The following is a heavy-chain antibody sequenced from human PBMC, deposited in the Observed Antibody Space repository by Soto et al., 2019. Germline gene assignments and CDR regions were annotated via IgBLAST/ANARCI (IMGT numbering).Heavy chain of an antibody. CDR3: ARDTYGDPFLGMDV. J-gene: IGHJ6*04. CDR1: GFTFSDYY. CDR2: ISGSGSTL. D-gene: IGHD4-17*01. Sequence: QVQLVESGGGLVKPGGSLRLSCAASGFTFSDYYMNWIRQAPGKGLEWVSYISGSGSTLYYADSVEGRFTISRDNGKNALYLQMNRLRAEDTDVYYCARDTYGDPFLGMDVWGKGTTVTVST. V-gene: IGHV3-11*01.